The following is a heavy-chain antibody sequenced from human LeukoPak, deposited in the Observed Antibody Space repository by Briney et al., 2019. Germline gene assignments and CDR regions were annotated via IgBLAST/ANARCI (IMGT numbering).Heavy chain of an antibody. Sequence: GESLKISCKGSGYSFASYWITWVRQMPGKGLQWMGRIDPSDSYTNYSPSFQGHVTISADKSISTAYLQWSSLKASDTAMYYCESERYCSSTSCYFDYWGQGTLVTVSS. CDR1: GYSFASYW. CDR2: IDPSDSYT. J-gene: IGHJ4*02. CDR3: ESERYCSSTSCYFDY. V-gene: IGHV5-10-1*01. D-gene: IGHD2-2*01.